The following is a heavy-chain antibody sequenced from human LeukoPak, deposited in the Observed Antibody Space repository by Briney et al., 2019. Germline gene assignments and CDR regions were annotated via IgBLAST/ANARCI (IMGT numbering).Heavy chain of an antibody. CDR1: GGSFSGYY. D-gene: IGHD3-22*01. CDR3: ARARDYYDSSGYYNY. J-gene: IGHJ4*02. Sequence: SETLSLTCAVYGGSFSGYYWSCIRQPPGKGLEWIGEINHSGSTNYNPSLKSRVTISVDTSKNQFSLKLSSVTAADTAVYYCARARDYYDSSGYYNYWGQGTLVTVSS. V-gene: IGHV4-34*01. CDR2: INHSGST.